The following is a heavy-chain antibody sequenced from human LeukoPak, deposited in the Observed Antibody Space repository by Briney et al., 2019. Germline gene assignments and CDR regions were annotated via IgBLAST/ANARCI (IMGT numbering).Heavy chain of an antibody. CDR2: ISGSGGST. J-gene: IGHJ6*02. D-gene: IGHD6-13*01. CDR3: AKDFAAAAGTYGMDV. V-gene: IGHV3-23*01. Sequence: GGSLRLSCAASGFSFSSYAMSWVRQAPGKGLEWVSAISGSGGSTYYADSVKGRFTISRDNSKNTLYLQMNSLRAEDTAVYYCAKDFAAAAGTYGMDVWGQGTTVTVSS. CDR1: GFSFSSYA.